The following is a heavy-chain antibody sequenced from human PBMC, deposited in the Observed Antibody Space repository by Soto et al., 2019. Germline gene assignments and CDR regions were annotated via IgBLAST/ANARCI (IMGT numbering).Heavy chain of an antibody. CDR1: GFSFSSYA. D-gene: IGHD6-13*01. V-gene: IGHV3-64*01. CDR2: ISTNGDST. CDR3: AREDLYTSFDY. J-gene: IGHJ4*02. Sequence: EVQLVESGGGLVQPGGSLRLSCAASGFSFSSYAMNWVRQAPGKGLEHVSAISTNGDSTYYANSVKGRFTISRDNSKNTLYLEMGSLRVEDMAVYYCAREDLYTSFDYWGQGTRVTVSS.